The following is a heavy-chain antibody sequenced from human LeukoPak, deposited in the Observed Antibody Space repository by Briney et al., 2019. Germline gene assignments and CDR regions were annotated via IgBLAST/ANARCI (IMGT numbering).Heavy chain of an antibody. V-gene: IGHV4-61*02. J-gene: IGHJ4*02. CDR3: ARHGSGGTTWVKGRYFDY. CDR2: IYTSGST. Sequence: SQTLSLTCTVSGGSISSGSYYWSWIRQPAGKGLEWIGRIYTSGSTNYNPSLKSRVTISVDTSKNQFSLKLSSVTAADTAVYYCARHGSGGTTWVKGRYFDYWGQGTLVTVSS. D-gene: IGHD1-7*01. CDR1: GGSISSGSYY.